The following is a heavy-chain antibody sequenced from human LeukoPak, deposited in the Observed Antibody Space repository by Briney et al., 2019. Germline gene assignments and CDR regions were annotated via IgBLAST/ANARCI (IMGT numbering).Heavy chain of an antibody. D-gene: IGHD6-13*01. V-gene: IGHV5-51*01. CDR3: ARQGAAGKYYYYYMDV. Sequence: GESLKISCKGSGYIFTSYWIGWVRQMPGKGLEWMGIIYPGDSDTIYGPSFQGQVTISADKSINTAYLEWSSLKASDTAIYYCARQGAAGKYYYYYMDVWGKGTTVTVSS. CDR2: IYPGDSDT. J-gene: IGHJ6*03. CDR1: GYIFTSYW.